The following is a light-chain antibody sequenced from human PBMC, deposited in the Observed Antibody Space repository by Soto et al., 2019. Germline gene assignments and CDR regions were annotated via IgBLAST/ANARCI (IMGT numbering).Light chain of an antibody. CDR3: QQYSNWPPFT. V-gene: IGKV3-15*01. CDR1: QSVSSK. J-gene: IGKJ5*01. Sequence: EIVMAQSPGTLSVSPGERATLSCRASQSVSSKLAWYQQKPGQSPRLFIYGTSIRATGIPARFSGSGSGTEFTLTISNLQSEDFGVYYCQQYSNWPPFTFGQGTRLEVK. CDR2: GTS.